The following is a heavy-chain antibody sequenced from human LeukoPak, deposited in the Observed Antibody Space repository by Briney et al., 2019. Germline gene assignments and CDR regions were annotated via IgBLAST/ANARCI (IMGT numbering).Heavy chain of an antibody. J-gene: IGHJ4*02. CDR2: ISSSGSTI. V-gene: IGHV3-11*01. Sequence: GGSLRLSCAASGFTFSDYYMSWIRQAPGKGLEWVSYISSSGSTIYYADSVKGRFTVSRDNAKNSLYLQMNSLRAEDTAVYYCAREPMGTTYDYFDYWGQGTLVTVSS. D-gene: IGHD7-27*01. CDR3: AREPMGTTYDYFDY. CDR1: GFTFSDYY.